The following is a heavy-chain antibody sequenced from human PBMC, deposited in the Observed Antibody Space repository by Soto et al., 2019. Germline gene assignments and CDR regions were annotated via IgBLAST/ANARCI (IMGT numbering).Heavy chain of an antibody. V-gene: IGHV4-59*08. Sequence: SETLSLTCIVSGGSIKSCYWSWIRQPPGKGLEWIGCIYYSGSTNYNPSLRSRVTISVDTSNNRFSLKLNSVTAADTAMYYCAASDSPSSFWSAEARWFEAWGQGTLVTVSS. CDR3: AASDSPSSFWSAEARWFEA. D-gene: IGHD3-3*01. CDR1: GGSIKSCY. J-gene: IGHJ5*02. CDR2: IYYSGST.